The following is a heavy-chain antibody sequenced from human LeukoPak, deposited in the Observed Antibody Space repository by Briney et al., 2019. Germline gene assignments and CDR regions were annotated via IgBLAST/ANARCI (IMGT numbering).Heavy chain of an antibody. V-gene: IGHV3-23*01. CDR3: AKDLTTVTTGRGNFDY. CDR1: GFTFSSYA. J-gene: IGHJ4*02. CDR2: ISYSGGTT. D-gene: IGHD4-17*01. Sequence: GGSLRLSCAASGFTFSSYAMSWVRQAPGKGLEWVSAISYSGGTTYYADSVKGRFTISRDTSKNTLYLQMNSLRAEDTAVYYCAKDLTTVTTGRGNFDYWGQGTPVTVSS.